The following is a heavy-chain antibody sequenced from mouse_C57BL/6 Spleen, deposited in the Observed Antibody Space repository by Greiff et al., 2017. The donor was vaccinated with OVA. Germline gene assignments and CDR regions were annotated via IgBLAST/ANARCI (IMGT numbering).Heavy chain of an antibody. V-gene: IGHV5-17*01. CDR1: GFTFSDYG. J-gene: IGHJ4*01. CDR2: ISSGSSTI. CDR3: ARSYCYYAMDY. D-gene: IGHD1-1*01. Sequence: EVMLVESGGGLVKPGGSLKLSCAASGFTFSDYGMHWVRQAPEKGLEWVAYISSGSSTIYYADTVKGRFTISRDNAKNTLFLQMTSLRSEDTAMYYCARSYCYYAMDYWGQGASVTVSS.